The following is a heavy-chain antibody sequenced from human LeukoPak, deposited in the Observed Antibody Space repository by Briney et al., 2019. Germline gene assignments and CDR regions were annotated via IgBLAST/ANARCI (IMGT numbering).Heavy chain of an antibody. V-gene: IGHV3-30*04. J-gene: IGHJ4*02. CDR1: GFTFSNFA. CDR2: ISYDGSNQ. CDR3: ARELTGYWQQY. Sequence: PGGSLRLSCAASGFTFSNFAMHWVRQAPGKGLEWVAIISYDGSNQYYADSVKGRFTISRDSSQNTLYLQMNSLRAEDTAVYYCARELTGYWQQYWGQGTLVTVSP. D-gene: IGHD3-9*01.